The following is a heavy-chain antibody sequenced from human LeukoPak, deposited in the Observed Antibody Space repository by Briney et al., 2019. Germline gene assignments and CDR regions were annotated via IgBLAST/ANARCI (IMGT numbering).Heavy chain of an antibody. CDR2: IYYSGST. CDR3: ARQDYGSGSFYAFDI. D-gene: IGHD3-10*01. J-gene: IGHJ3*02. CDR1: GGSISSYY. Sequence: PSETLSLTCTVSGGSISSYYWSWIRQPPGKGLEWIGYIYYSGSTNYNPSLKSRATISVDTSKNQFSLKLSSVTAADTAVYYCARQDYGSGSFYAFDIWGQGTMVTVSS. V-gene: IGHV4-59*08.